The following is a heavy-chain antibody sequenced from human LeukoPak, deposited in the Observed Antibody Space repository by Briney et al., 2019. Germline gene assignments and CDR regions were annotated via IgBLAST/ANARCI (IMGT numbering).Heavy chain of an antibody. J-gene: IGHJ4*02. V-gene: IGHV4-4*02. D-gene: IGHD3-3*01. CDR2: VHLDGRT. CDR1: GGSVINTNW. CDR3: AREGGFYRPLDY. Sequence: KASETLSLTCGASGGSVINTNWWTWVRQPPGKGLEWIGEVHLDGRTNYNPSLESRPTMSVDVSENQVSLKLTSVTAADTAVYYCAREGGFYRPLDYSGQGTLVTVSS.